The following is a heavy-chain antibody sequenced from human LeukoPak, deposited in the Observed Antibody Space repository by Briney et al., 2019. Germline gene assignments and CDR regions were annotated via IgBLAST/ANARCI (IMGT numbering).Heavy chain of an antibody. CDR3: AKDGGSSSWYVDYFDY. V-gene: IGHV3-23*01. CDR1: GFTFSSYA. J-gene: IGHJ4*02. Sequence: GGSLRLSCAASGFTFSSYAMSWVRQAPGKGLEWVSAISGSGGSTYYADPVKGRFTISRDNSKNTLYLQMNSLRAEDTAVYYCAKDGGSSSWYVDYFDYWGQGTLVTVSS. CDR2: ISGSGGST. D-gene: IGHD6-13*01.